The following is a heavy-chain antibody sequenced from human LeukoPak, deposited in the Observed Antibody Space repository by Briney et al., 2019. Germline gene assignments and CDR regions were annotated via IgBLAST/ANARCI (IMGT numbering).Heavy chain of an antibody. J-gene: IGHJ4*02. V-gene: IGHV3-23*01. CDR2: ISGSGGST. CDR3: AKVRLSLTAAHYFDY. CDR1: GFTFSSYA. Sequence: PGGSLRLSCAASGFTFSSYAMSWVRQAPGRGLEWVSAISGSGGSTYYADSVKGRFTISRDNSKNTLYLQMNSLRAEDTAVYYCAKVRLSLTAAHYFDYWGQGTLVTVSS. D-gene: IGHD1-14*01.